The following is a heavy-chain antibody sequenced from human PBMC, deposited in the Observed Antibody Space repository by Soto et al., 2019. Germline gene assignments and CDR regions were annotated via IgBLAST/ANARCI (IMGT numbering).Heavy chain of an antibody. D-gene: IGHD2-15*01. CDR3: ARSVDLDH. CDR2: ISLSRDYT. Sequence: GGSLRLSCAASGFIFSDFYMSWIRQAPGKGLEWVSYISLSRDYTKYADSVKGRFTISRDNTKNLLYLQMNSLRAEDTAVYYCARSVDLDHWGQGTLVTVSS. V-gene: IGHV3-11*06. CDR1: GFIFSDFY. J-gene: IGHJ4*02.